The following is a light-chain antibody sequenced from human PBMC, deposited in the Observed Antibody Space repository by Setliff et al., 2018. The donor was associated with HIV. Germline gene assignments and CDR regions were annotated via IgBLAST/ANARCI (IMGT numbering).Light chain of an antibody. CDR2: EVN. CDR3: CSYTTYSTYV. Sequence: QSVLTQPASVSGSPGQSIAISCTGTSSDVGIYNLVSWYQHHPGKAPKLIIYEVNKRPSGVSNRFSGSKSGNTASLTISGLQPEDETDYYCCSYTTYSTYVFGTGNKVTVL. J-gene: IGLJ1*01. CDR1: SSDVGIYNL. V-gene: IGLV2-23*02.